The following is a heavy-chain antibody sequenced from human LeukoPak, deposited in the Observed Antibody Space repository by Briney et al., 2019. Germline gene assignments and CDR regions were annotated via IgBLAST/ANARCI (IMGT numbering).Heavy chain of an antibody. D-gene: IGHD2-15*01. J-gene: IGHJ4*02. V-gene: IGHV3-30*04. CDR1: GFTFSSYA. Sequence: GGSLRLSCAASGFTFSSYAMHWVRQAPGKGLEWVAVISYDGSNKYYADSVKGRFTISRDNSKNTLYLQMNSLRAEDTAVYYCAKLGYCSGGSCYQNFDYWGQGTLVTVSS. CDR3: AKLGYCSGGSCYQNFDY. CDR2: ISYDGSNK.